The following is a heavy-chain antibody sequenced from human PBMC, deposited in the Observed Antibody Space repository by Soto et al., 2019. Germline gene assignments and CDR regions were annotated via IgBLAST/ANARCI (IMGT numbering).Heavy chain of an antibody. CDR2: ISYDGSNK. D-gene: IGHD6-19*01. Sequence: GGSLRLSCAASGFTFSSYGMHWVRQAPGKGLEWVAVISYDGSNKYYADSVKGRFTISRDNSKNTLYLQMNSLRAEDTAVYYCAKDRVPWSSSGWYEMDAFDIWGQGTMVTVSS. J-gene: IGHJ3*02. CDR3: AKDRVPWSSSGWYEMDAFDI. V-gene: IGHV3-30*18. CDR1: GFTFSSYG.